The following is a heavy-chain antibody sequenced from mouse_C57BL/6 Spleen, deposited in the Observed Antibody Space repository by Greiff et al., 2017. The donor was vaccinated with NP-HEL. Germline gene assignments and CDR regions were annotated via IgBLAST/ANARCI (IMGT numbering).Heavy chain of an antibody. CDR2: IDPSDSYT. CDR1: GYTFTSYW. J-gene: IGHJ4*01. Sequence: QVQLQQPGAELVMPGASVKLSCKASGYTFTSYWMHWVKQRPGQGLEWIGEIDPSDSYTNYNQKFKGKSTLTVDKSSSTAYMQLSSLTSEDSAVYYCARRDYDDAMDYWGQGTSVTVSS. CDR3: ARRDYDDAMDY. D-gene: IGHD2-4*01. V-gene: IGHV1-69*01.